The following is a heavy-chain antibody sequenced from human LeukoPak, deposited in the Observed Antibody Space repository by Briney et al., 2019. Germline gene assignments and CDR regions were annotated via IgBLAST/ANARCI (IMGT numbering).Heavy chain of an antibody. CDR2: INHSGST. D-gene: IGHD3-3*02. J-gene: IGHJ4*02. CDR3: VSDIRGDY. V-gene: IGHV4-39*07. Sequence: PSETLSLTCTVSGGSISSSSYYWGWIRQPPGKGLEWIGEINHSGSTNYNPSLKSRVTISVDTSKNQFSLKLSSVTAADTAVYYCVSDIRGDYWGQGTLVTVSS. CDR1: GGSISSSSYY.